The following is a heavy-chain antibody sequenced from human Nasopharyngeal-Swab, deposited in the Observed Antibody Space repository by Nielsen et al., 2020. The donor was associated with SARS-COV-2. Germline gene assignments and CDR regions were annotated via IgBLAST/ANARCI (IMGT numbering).Heavy chain of an antibody. V-gene: IGHV1-46*01. Sequence: ASVKVSCKASGYTFTSYYMHWVRQAPGQGLEWMGIINPSGGSTSYAQKFQGRVTITADKSTSTAYMELGSLRSEDTAVYYCAWEEPALVGATFDYWGQGTLVTVSS. J-gene: IGHJ4*02. D-gene: IGHD1-26*01. CDR1: GYTFTSYY. CDR2: INPSGGST. CDR3: AWEEPALVGATFDY.